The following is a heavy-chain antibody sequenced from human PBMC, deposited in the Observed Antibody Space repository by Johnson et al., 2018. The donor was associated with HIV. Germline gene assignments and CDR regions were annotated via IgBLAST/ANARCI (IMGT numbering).Heavy chain of an antibody. CDR1: GFTFSSYA. CDR2: ISSNGGST. CDR3: AKCEYNSDAFDI. Sequence: VHLVESGGGLVQPGGSLKLSCAASGFTFSSYAMHWVRQAPGKGLEYVSAISSNGGSTYYANSVKGRFTISRDNSKNTLYLQMNRLRAEDTAVYYCAKCEYNSDAFDIWGQGTMLTVSS. D-gene: IGHD5-12*01. V-gene: IGHV3-64*01. J-gene: IGHJ3*02.